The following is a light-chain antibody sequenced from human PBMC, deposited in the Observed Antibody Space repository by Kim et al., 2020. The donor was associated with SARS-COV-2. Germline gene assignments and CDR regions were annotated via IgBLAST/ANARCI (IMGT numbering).Light chain of an antibody. CDR3: QQRDNWPLT. J-gene: IGKJ4*01. CDR2: DTS. CDR1: QSVGNS. V-gene: IGKV3-11*01. Sequence: LSPGRGATPSCRASQSVGNSVAWYQQKPGQPPRLLIDDTSIRATGIPARFSGSGSGTDFTLTISNLEPGDFAIYYCQQRDNWPLTFGGGTKVDIK.